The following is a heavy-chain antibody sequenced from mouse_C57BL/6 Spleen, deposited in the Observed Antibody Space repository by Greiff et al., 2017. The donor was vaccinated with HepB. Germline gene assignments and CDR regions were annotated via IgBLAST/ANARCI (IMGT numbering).Heavy chain of an antibody. CDR2: IDPSDSYT. D-gene: IGHD1-1*01. CDR1: GYTFTSYW. CDR3: ARSYKYFDY. V-gene: IGHV1-69*01. J-gene: IGHJ2*01. Sequence: QVQLQQPGAELVMPGASVKLSCKASGYTFTSYWMHWVKQRPGQGLEWIGEIDPSDSYTNYNQKFKGKSTLTVDKSSSTAYMQLSSLTSEDSAVYYCARSYKYFDYWGKGTTLTVSS.